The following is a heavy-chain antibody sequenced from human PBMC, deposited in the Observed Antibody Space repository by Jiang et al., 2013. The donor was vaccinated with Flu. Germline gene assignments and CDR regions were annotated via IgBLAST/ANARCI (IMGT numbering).Heavy chain of an antibody. CDR1: GFTFSSYG. Sequence: VVQPGRSLRLSCAASGFTFSSYGMHWVRQAPGKGLEWVAVIWYDGSNKYYADSVKGRFTISRDNSKNTLYLQMNSLRAEDTAVYYCARDLRPTDYYDSSGYSGWGYWGQGTLVTVSS. CDR3: ARDLRPTDYYDSSGYSGWGY. J-gene: IGHJ4*02. V-gene: IGHV3-33*08. CDR2: IWYDGSNK. D-gene: IGHD3-22*01.